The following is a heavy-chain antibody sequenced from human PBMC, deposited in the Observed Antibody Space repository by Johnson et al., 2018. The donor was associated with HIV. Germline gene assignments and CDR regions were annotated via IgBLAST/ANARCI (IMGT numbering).Heavy chain of an antibody. CDR2: ISSDGSNK. D-gene: IGHD2-21*01. V-gene: IGHV3-30*18. Sequence: QVQLVESGGGVVQPGRSLRLSCAASGFTFSRYGMQWVRQAPGKGLEWVAVISSDGSNKYYGDSVKGRFTISRDNPKNTLYLQMNSLRAEDTAVYYCAKSIVVVIAGNNDDGFDIWGQGTMVTVSS. CDR1: GFTFSRYG. J-gene: IGHJ3*02. CDR3: AKSIVVVIAGNNDDGFDI.